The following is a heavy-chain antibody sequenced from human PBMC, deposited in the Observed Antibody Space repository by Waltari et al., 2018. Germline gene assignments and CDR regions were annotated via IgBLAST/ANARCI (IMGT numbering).Heavy chain of an antibody. CDR1: GGTFSSYA. CDR3: AIGGVGYDYSNYDHDY. V-gene: IGHV1-69*05. D-gene: IGHD4-4*01. Sequence: QVQLVQSGAEVKKPGSSVKVSCKASGGTFSSYAISWVRQAPGQGLEWMGGIIPIFGTANYAQKFQGRVTITTDESTSTAYMELSSLRSEDTAVYYCAIGGVGYDYSNYDHDYWGQGTLVTVSS. J-gene: IGHJ4*02. CDR2: IIPIFGTA.